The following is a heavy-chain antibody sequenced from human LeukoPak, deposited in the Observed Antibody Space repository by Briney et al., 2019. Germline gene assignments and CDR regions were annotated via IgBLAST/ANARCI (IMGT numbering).Heavy chain of an antibody. Sequence: ASVKVPCKASGYTFTSYDINWVRQTTGQGLEWMGWMNPTSGNTGYAQNFQGRVTITRDTSISTAYMELSSLRSEDTAVYSCARDYGGNSGWFDPWGQGTLVTVSS. CDR1: GYTFTSYD. CDR2: MNPTSGNT. V-gene: IGHV1-8*03. J-gene: IGHJ5*02. CDR3: ARDYGGNSGWFDP. D-gene: IGHD4-23*01.